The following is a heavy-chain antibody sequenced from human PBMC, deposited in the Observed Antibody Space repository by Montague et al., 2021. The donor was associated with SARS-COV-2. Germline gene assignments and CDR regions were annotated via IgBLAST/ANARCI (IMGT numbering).Heavy chain of an antibody. D-gene: IGHD3-9*01. CDR1: GFSLSTSGMR. CDR2: IDWDDDK. J-gene: IGHJ4*02. CDR3: ARSYYDILTAYYTPFDY. V-gene: IGHV2-70*04. Sequence: PALVKPTQTLTLTCTFSGFSLSTSGMRASWIRQPPGRALEWLARIDWDDDKFYSTSLKTRLTISKDTSKNQVVLTMTNMDLVDTATYYCARSYYDILTAYYTPFDYGGQGTLVTVSS.